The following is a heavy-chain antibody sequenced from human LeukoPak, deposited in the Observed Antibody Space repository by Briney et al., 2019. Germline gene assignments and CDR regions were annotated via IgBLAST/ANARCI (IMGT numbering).Heavy chain of an antibody. CDR2: IYYSGTT. J-gene: IGHJ2*01. Sequence: GTLRLSCAASGFTFSSYGMSWVRQAPGKGLEWIGYIYYSGTTNYNPSLRSRVTISVDTSKNQFSLNLRSVTAADTAVYYCARVGSQSYWYFDLWGRGTLVTVSS. CDR3: ARVGSQSYWYFDL. V-gene: IGHV4-59*01. CDR1: GFTFSSYG. D-gene: IGHD5-12*01.